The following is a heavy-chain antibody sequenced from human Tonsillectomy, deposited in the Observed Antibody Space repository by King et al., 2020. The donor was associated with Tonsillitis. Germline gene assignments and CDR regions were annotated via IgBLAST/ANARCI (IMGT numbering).Heavy chain of an antibody. CDR3: DKCGRIGQRRPSYFDY. Sequence: QLVQSGGGLVKPGGSLRLSCAASGFTFSDFTMNWVRQAPGKGLEWVSSISSSCSYIYYADSLKGRFTISKDNAKNSVYLEMNSLRADDTALYYCDKCGRIGQRRPSYFDYWGQGILYTVPS. V-gene: IGHV3-21*04. CDR2: ISSSCSYI. D-gene: IGHD2-21*01. CDR1: GFTFSDFT. J-gene: IGHJ4*02.